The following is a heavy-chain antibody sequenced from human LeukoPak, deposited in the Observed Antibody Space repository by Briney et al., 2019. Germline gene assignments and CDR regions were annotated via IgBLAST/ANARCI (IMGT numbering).Heavy chain of an antibody. CDR3: ARSVGIQLGLRPYDN. V-gene: IGHV4-61*01. D-gene: IGHD5-18*01. Sequence: SETLSLTCTVSGSSVSSGSYYWSWIRQPPGKGLDWIGYIYHSGSTNYNPSLKSRVTMSVDKSKNQFSLKLSSVTAADTAVYYCARSVGIQLGLRPYDNWGQGTLVTVSS. CDR1: GSSVSSGSYY. CDR2: IYHSGST. J-gene: IGHJ4*02.